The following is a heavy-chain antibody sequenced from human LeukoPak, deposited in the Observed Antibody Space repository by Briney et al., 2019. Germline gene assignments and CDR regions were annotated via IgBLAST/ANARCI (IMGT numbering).Heavy chain of an antibody. CDR1: GDSISSGDYY. CDR2: ISSSGST. V-gene: IGHV4-61*02. CDR3: ARGANYYYYMDV. J-gene: IGHJ6*03. Sequence: SQTLSLTCTVSGDSISSGDYYWSWIRQPAGKGLEWIGRISSSGSTNYNPSLKSRVTISVDTSKNQFSLKLSSVTAADTAVYYCARGANYYYYMDVWGKGTTVTVSS.